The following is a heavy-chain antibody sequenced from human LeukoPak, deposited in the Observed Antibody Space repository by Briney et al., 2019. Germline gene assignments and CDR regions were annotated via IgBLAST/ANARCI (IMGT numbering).Heavy chain of an antibody. CDR3: AKVLLWFGEYDN. CDR1: GFTFSSSA. V-gene: IGHV3-23*01. J-gene: IGHJ4*02. Sequence: GGSLRLSCAPSGFTFSSSAMSWARQAPGKGLEWVSAISGSGDSTYYADSVRGRFTISRDNSKNTLYLQMNSLRAEDTAVYYCAKVLLWFGEYDNWGQGTLVTVSS. D-gene: IGHD3-10*01. CDR2: ISGSGDST.